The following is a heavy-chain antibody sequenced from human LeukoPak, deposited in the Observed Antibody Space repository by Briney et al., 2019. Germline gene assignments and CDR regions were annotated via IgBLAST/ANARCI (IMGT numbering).Heavy chain of an antibody. CDR2: IYHSGST. CDR1: GGSISSSNW. CDR3: ARVSSGATTVDY. J-gene: IGHJ4*02. V-gene: IGHV4-4*02. D-gene: IGHD1-26*01. Sequence: SETLSLTCAVSGGSISSSNWWSWVRQPPGKGLEWIGEIYHSGSTNYNPSLKSRVTISVDKSKNQFSLKLSSVTAANTAVYYCARVSSGATTVDYWGQGTLVTVSS.